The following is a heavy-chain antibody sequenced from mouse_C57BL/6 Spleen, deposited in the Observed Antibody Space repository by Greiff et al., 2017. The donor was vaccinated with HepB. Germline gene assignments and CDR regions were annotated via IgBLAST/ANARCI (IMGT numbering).Heavy chain of an antibody. CDR1: GFSLTSYG. D-gene: IGHD2-2*01. Sequence: VKLVESGPGLVQPSQSLSITCTVSGFSLTSYGVHWVRQSPGKGLEWLGVIWSGGSTDYNAAFISRLSISKDNSKSQVFFKMNSLQADDTAIYYCARIYYGYSGGFAYWGQGTLVTVSA. CDR3: ARIYYGYSGGFAY. J-gene: IGHJ3*01. CDR2: IWSGGST. V-gene: IGHV2-2*01.